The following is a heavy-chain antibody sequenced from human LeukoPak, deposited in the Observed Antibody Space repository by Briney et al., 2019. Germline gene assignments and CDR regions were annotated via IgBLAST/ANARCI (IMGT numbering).Heavy chain of an antibody. D-gene: IGHD1-26*01. V-gene: IGHV4-34*01. CDR2: INHSGST. Sequence: SSETLSLTCAVYGGSFSGNYWSWIRQPPGKGLEWIGEINHSGSTNYNPSLKSRVTISVDTSKNQFSLKLSSVTAADTAVYYCACGATYDAFDIWGQGTMVTVSS. CDR1: GGSFSGNY. J-gene: IGHJ3*02. CDR3: ACGATYDAFDI.